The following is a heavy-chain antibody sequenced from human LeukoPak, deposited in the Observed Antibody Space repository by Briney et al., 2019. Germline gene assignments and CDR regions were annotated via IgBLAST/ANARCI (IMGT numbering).Heavy chain of an antibody. CDR2: ISHDGMNA. J-gene: IGHJ5*02. CDR3: SKDGAQYSSGPECDP. D-gene: IGHD6-19*01. V-gene: IGHV3-23*01. Sequence: GGSLRLSCAASGLHFSGTAMSWVRQAPGKGLEWVSAISHDGMNAYYADSVKGRFTISRDNSKKTVSLEMSSLTAADTGVYYCSKDGAQYSSGPECDPRGQGALVTVSP. CDR1: GLHFSGTA.